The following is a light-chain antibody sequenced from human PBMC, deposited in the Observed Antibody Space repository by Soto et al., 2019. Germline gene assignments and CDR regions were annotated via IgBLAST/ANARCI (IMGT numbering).Light chain of an antibody. CDR1: QSVSSY. V-gene: IGKV3-11*01. CDR3: QHRMNWPLT. Sequence: IVLTQSPATLSLSPGERATLSCRASQSVSSYLLWYQQKPGQAPRLLIYDASNRATGIPARFSGSGSETDFTLTISSLEPEDFAVYYCQHRMNWPLTFGQGTRLE. CDR2: DAS. J-gene: IGKJ5*01.